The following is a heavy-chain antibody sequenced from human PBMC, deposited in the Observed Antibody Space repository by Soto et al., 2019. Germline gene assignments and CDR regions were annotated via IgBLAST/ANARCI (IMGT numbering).Heavy chain of an antibody. V-gene: IGHV1-69*13. CDR1: GGTFSSYA. D-gene: IGHD3-3*01. CDR3: PSPFWSGYYSYYYGMDV. J-gene: IGHJ6*02. Sequence: SVKVSCKASGGTFSSYAISWVRQAPGQGLEWMGGIIPIFGTANYAQKFQGRVTITADESTSTAYMELSSLRSEDTAVYYSPSPFWSGYYSYYYGMDVWGQGTTVTVSS. CDR2: IIPIFGTA.